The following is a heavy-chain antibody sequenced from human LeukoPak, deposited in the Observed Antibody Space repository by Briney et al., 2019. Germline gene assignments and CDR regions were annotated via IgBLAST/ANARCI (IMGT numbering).Heavy chain of an antibody. CDR3: ARALGSGSYSGYDAFDI. CDR1: GGTFSSYV. D-gene: IGHD1-26*01. J-gene: IGHJ3*02. Sequence: ASVKVSCKASGGTFSSYVISWVRQAPGQGLEWMGRIIPIFGIANYAQKFQGRVTITADKSTSTAYVELSSLRSEDTAVYCCARALGSGSYSGYDAFDIWGQRTMVTLSS. V-gene: IGHV1-69*04. CDR2: IIPIFGIA.